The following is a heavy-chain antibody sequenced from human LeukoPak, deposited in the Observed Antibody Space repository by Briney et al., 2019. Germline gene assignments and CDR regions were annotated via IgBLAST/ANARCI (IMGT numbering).Heavy chain of an antibody. V-gene: IGHV3-15*01. Sequence: GSLRLSCAASGFTFSYAWMSWVRQAPGKGLEWVGRIKSKTDGGTTDYAAPVKGRFTISRDDSKNTLYLQMNSLKVEDTAVYYCTTKVAYCGGDCYPGAFDIWGQGTMVTVSS. J-gene: IGHJ3*02. CDR2: IKSKTDGGTT. CDR3: TTKVAYCGGDCYPGAFDI. D-gene: IGHD2-21*02. CDR1: GFTFSYAW.